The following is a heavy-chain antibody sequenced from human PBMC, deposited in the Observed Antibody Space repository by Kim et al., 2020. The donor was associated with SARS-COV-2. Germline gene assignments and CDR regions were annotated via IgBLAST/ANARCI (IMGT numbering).Heavy chain of an antibody. J-gene: IGHJ4*01. Sequence: SGPTLVRPTQTLTLTCSFSGFSLTTGMCVTWIRQTPGKALEWLARLDWDDDKYYNTSLKTRLTISKDTSKNQVVLTMANMDPVETGTYFCARAFITSSSPTPFDHWGHGILVTVSS. CDR3: ARAFITSSSPTPFDH. D-gene: IGHD3-22*01. V-gene: IGHV2-70*11. CDR2: LDWDDDK. CDR1: GFSLTTGMC.